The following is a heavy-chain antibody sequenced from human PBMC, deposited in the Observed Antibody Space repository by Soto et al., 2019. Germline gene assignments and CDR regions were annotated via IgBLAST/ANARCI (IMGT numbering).Heavy chain of an antibody. Sequence: PSETLFLTCTVSGGSISSGCYYWSWIRQHPGKGLEWIGYIYYSGSTYYNPSLKSRVTISVDTSKNQFSLKLSSVTAADTAVYYCARGGIAVAGRYFDYWGQGTLVTVSS. CDR2: IYYSGST. D-gene: IGHD6-19*01. J-gene: IGHJ4*02. CDR3: ARGGIAVAGRYFDY. V-gene: IGHV4-31*03. CDR1: GGSISSGCYY.